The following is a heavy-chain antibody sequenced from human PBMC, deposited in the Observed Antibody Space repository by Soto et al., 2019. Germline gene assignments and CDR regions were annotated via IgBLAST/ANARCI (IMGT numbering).Heavy chain of an antibody. CDR2: IIPIFGTA. CDR1: GGTFSSYA. V-gene: IGHV1-69*13. CDR3: ARGYCSGGSCYSYYYYYGMDV. D-gene: IGHD2-15*01. Sequence: WASVKVSCKASGGTFSSYAISWVRQAPGQGLEWMGGIIPIFGTANYAQKFQGRVTITADESTSTAYMELSSLRSEDTAVYYCARGYCSGGSCYSYYYYYGMDVWGQGTTVTVSS. J-gene: IGHJ6*02.